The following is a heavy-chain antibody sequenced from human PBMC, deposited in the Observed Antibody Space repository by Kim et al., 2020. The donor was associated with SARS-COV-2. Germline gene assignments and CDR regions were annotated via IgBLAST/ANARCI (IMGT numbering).Heavy chain of an antibody. V-gene: IGHV3-48*02. CDR1: GFTFSSYS. CDR3: ARTRKYCSSTSCYMFDY. J-gene: IGHJ4*02. Sequence: GGSLRLSCAASGFTFSSYSMNWVRQAPGKGLEWFSYISSSSSTIYYADSVKGRFTISRDNAKNSLYLQMNSLRDEDTAVYYCARTRKYCSSTSCYMFDYWGQGTLVTVSS. CDR2: ISSSSSTI. D-gene: IGHD2-2*02.